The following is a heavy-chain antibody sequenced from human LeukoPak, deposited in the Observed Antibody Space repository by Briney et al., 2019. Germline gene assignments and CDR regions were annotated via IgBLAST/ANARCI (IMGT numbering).Heavy chain of an antibody. D-gene: IGHD3-10*01. CDR2: ISGSGGST. CDR1: GFTFSSYA. J-gene: IGHJ4*02. Sequence: GGSLRLSCAASGFTFSSYAMSWVRQAPGKGLEWVSAISGSGGSTYYADSVKGRFTISRDNSKNTLYLQMNSLRAEDTAVYYCAKGTYYYYGSGSPLDYWGQGTLVTVSS. V-gene: IGHV3-23*01. CDR3: AKGTYYYYGSGSPLDY.